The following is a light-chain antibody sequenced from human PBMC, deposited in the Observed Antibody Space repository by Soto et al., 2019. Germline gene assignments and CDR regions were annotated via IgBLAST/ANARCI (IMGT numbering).Light chain of an antibody. Sequence: AIQMTQSPSSLSASVGDRVTITCRASQGIGNDLAWYQQKPGEAPNLLIYGASSLQSGVPSRFSGRGSGTDFTLTISTLQPEDFATYYCLQDYNLLTFGGGTKVEL. CDR1: QGIGND. J-gene: IGKJ4*01. V-gene: IGKV1-6*01. CDR2: GAS. CDR3: LQDYNLLT.